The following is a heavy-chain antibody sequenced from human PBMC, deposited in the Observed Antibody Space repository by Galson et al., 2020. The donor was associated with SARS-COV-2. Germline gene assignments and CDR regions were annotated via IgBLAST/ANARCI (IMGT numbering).Heavy chain of an antibody. D-gene: IGHD3-16*01. V-gene: IGHV4-34*01. CDR2: ITSGGAT. J-gene: IGHJ6*03. CDR1: GGSFSGYS. Sequence: SETLSLTCAVYGGSFSGYSWTWIRQAPEQGLEWIGEITSGGATHYSPYLGSRVTLSLDNSKTQFSRKLTSVSAADSALYFCARGRQGVVPSPVLGLGPFYSYYNMDVWGKGTTVIVSS. CDR3: ARGRQGVVPSPVLGLGPFYSYYNMDV.